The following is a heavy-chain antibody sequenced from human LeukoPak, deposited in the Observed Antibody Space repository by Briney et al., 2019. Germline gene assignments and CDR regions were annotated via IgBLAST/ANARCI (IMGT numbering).Heavy chain of an antibody. CDR2: ISWNSGSI. CDR3: ARGIRNYYDSSGYYVN. CDR1: GFTFDDYA. V-gene: IGHV3-9*01. Sequence: GRSLRLSCAASGFTFDDYAMHWVRQAPGKGLEWVSGISWNSGSIGYADSVKGRFTISRDNSKNTLYLQMNSLRAEDTAVYYCARGIRNYYDSSGYYVNWGQGTLVTVSS. J-gene: IGHJ4*02. D-gene: IGHD3-22*01.